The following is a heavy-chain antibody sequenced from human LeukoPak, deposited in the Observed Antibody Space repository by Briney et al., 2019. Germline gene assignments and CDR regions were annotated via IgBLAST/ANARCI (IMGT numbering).Heavy chain of an antibody. CDR1: GYTLTDHY. CDR2: INPNSGGT. D-gene: IGHD3-9*01. V-gene: IGHV1-2*02. J-gene: IGHJ6*02. Sequence: ASVKVSCKASGYTLTDHYMHWVRQAPGQGLEWMGWINPNSGGTGYALKFLGRVTMTRDTSISTAYMELSRVRSDDTAVYYCARGADILTEFYIYGMDVWGQGTTVTVSS. CDR3: ARGADILTEFYIYGMDV.